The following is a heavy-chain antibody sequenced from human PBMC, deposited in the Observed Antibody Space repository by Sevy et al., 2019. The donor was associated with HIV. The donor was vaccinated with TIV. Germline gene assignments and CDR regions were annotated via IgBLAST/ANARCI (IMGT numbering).Heavy chain of an antibody. J-gene: IGHJ4*02. D-gene: IGHD5-12*01. V-gene: IGHV3-30*18. CDR3: AKESTWTRSFDY. CDR2: ISYDGSNK. CDR1: GFTFSSYG. Sequence: GVSLRLSCAASGFTFSSYGMHWVRQAPGKGLEWVAVISYDGSNKYYTDSVKGRFTISRDNSKNTLYLQMNSLRAEDTAVFYCAKESTWTRSFDYWGQGTLVTVSS.